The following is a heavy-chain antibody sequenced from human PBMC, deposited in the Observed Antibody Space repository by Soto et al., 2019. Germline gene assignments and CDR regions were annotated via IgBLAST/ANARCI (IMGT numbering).Heavy chain of an antibody. D-gene: IGHD1-26*01. CDR2: INPSGGST. CDR3: ARDGEVGTTTTSFDY. CDR1: GYTFTSYY. V-gene: IGHV1-46*01. J-gene: IGHJ4*02. Sequence: ASVKVSCKASGYTFTSYYMHWVRQAPGQGLEWMGIINPSGGSTSYAQKFQGRVTMTRDTSTSTVYMELSSLRSEDTAVYYCARDGEVGTTTTSFDYWGQGTLVTVSS.